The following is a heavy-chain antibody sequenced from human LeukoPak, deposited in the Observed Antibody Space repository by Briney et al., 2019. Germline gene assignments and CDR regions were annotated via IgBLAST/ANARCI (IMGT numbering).Heavy chain of an antibody. CDR1: GGSIRNYY. V-gene: IGHV4-59*01. D-gene: IGHD3-10*01. Sequence: PSETLSLTCTVSGGSIRNYYWGWIRQPPGKGLEWIGYIHYSGSTNYNPSLKSRVTISVDTSKNQFSLKLSSVTAADTAVYYCARVEEGYGSGRRENYYYYMDVWGKGTTVTLSS. J-gene: IGHJ6*03. CDR3: ARVEEGYGSGRRENYYYYMDV. CDR2: IHYSGST.